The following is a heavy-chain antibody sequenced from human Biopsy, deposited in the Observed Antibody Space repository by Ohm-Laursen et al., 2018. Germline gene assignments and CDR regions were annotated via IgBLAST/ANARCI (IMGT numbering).Heavy chain of an antibody. D-gene: IGHD6-6*01. J-gene: IGHJ5*02. Sequence: SVKVSCKTSGYTFTSYYIHWVRQARGQGLEWMGWMIPSSGKTGYAQRFQGRVTLTMNTSISTAYMELSGLRSEDTAVYFCARGYSRRVSIFEASIYWFDTWGQGALVTVSS. CDR3: ARGYSRRVSIFEASIYWFDT. CDR2: MIPSSGKT. V-gene: IGHV1-8*02. CDR1: GYTFTSYY.